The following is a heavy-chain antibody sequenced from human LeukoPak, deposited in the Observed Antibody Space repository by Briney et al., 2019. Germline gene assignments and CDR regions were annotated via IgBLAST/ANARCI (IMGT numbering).Heavy chain of an antibody. CDR3: ASSFNPTRYYYYYMNV. CDR2: INPNSGGT. J-gene: IGHJ6*03. CDR1: GYTFTGYY. D-gene: IGHD1-14*01. Sequence: GASVKVSCKASGYTFTGYYMHWVRQAPGQGLEWMGWINPNSGGTNYAQKFQGRVTMTRDTSINTAYMELSRLRSDDTAVYYCASSFNPTRYYYYYMNVWGKGTAVTVSS. V-gene: IGHV1-2*02.